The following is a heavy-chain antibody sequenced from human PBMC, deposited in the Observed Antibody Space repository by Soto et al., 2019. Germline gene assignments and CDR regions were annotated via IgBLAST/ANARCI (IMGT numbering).Heavy chain of an antibody. J-gene: IGHJ3*02. D-gene: IGHD6-13*01. CDR3: ARACPHTAKYGSWYWLGPGDDAFDI. CDR2: INAGNGNT. V-gene: IGHV1-3*01. Sequence: ASVKVSCKASGYTFTSYAMHWVRQAPGQRLEWMGWINAGNGNTKYSQKFRGRVTITSDTSASTAYMELSSLRSEDTAVYYCARACPHTAKYGSWYWLGPGDDAFDIWGQGTMVTVSS. CDR1: GYTFTSYA.